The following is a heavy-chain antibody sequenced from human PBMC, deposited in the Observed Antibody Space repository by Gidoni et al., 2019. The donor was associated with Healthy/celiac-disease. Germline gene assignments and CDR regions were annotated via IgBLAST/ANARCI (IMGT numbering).Heavy chain of an antibody. Sequence: QVTLKESGPALVKPTQTLTLTCTFSGFSLSTSGMRMCWIRQPPGKALEWLARIDWDDDKFYSTSLKTRLTISKDTSKNQVVLTMTNVDPVDTATYYCARMRGFCTNGVCYGGWYFDLWGRGTLVTVSS. V-gene: IGHV2-70*04. CDR1: GFSLSTSGMR. D-gene: IGHD2-8*01. CDR2: IDWDDDK. J-gene: IGHJ2*01. CDR3: ARMRGFCTNGVCYGGWYFDL.